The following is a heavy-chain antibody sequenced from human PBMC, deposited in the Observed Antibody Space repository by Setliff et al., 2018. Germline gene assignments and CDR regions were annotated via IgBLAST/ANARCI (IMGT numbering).Heavy chain of an antibody. J-gene: IGHJ3*02. Sequence: SETLSLTCTVSGGSITESCWSWIRQPAGKGLEWIGRMFVSKTTDYNPSLKSRVSMSMDTPKNEFYLNLSSVTAADTAVYFCARERLESSGSPLAFDIWGQGTRVTVSS. V-gene: IGHV4-4*07. D-gene: IGHD1-26*01. CDR1: GGSITESC. CDR2: MFVSKTT. CDR3: ARERLESSGSPLAFDI.